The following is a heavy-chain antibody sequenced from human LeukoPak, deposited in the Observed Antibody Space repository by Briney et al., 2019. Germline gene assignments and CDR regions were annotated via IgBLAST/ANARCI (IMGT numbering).Heavy chain of an antibody. D-gene: IGHD5-18*01. CDR1: GFTFDDYA. CDR2: ISGNGGST. J-gene: IGHJ4*02. V-gene: IGHV3-43*02. CDR3: AKSGGYSYGYDFDY. Sequence: GGSLRLSCAASGFTFDDYAMHWVRQAPGKGLEWVSLISGNGGSTYYADSVKGRFTISRDNSKNSLYLQMNSLRTEDTALYYCAKSGGYSYGYDFDYWGPGTLVTVSS.